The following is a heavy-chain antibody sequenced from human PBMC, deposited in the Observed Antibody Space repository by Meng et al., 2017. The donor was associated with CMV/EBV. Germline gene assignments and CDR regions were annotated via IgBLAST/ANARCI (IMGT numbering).Heavy chain of an antibody. D-gene: IGHD6-13*01. Sequence: GESLRLSCAASGFTVSSNYMSWVRQAPGKGLEWVSVIYSGGSTYYADSVKGRFTISRDNSKNTLYLQMNSLRAEDTAVYYCARVPAAEAFDPWGQGTLVTVSS. CDR1: GFTVSSNY. V-gene: IGHV3-53*01. CDR2: IYSGGST. J-gene: IGHJ5*02. CDR3: ARVPAAEAFDP.